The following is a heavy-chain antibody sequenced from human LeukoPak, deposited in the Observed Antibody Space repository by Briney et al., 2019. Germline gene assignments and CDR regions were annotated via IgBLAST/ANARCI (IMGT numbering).Heavy chain of an antibody. CDR3: ARVVLRYFDWFGY. Sequence: ASVKVSCKASGYTFTSYDINWVRQATGQGLEWMGWMNPNSGDTGYAQKFQGRVTMTRNTSISTAYMELSSLRSEDTAVYYCARVVLRYFDWFGYWGQGTLVTVSS. J-gene: IGHJ4*02. D-gene: IGHD3-9*01. V-gene: IGHV1-8*01. CDR1: GYTFTSYD. CDR2: MNPNSGDT.